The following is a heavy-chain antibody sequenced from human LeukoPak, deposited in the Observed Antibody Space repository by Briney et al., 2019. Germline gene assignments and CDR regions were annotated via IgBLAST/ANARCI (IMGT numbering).Heavy chain of an antibody. V-gene: IGHV1-2*02. D-gene: IGHD3-22*01. J-gene: IGHJ4*02. CDR3: ASGPDYYDSSGYGY. CDR2: INPNSGGT. CDR1: GYTFTGYY. Sequence: ASVKVSCKASGYTFTGYYMHWERQAPGQGLEWMGWINPNSGGTNYAQKFQGRVTMTRDTSISTAYMELSRLRSDDAAVYYCASGPDYYDSSGYGYWGQGTLVTVSS.